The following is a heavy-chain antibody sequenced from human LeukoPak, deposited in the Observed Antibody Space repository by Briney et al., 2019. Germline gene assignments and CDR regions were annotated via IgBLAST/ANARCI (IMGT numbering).Heavy chain of an antibody. CDR2: ISGSGGTGT. Sequence: GSLRLSCAASGFSFSDYAMSWVRQAPGKGLEWVSAISGSGGTGTYYADSVQGRFTISRDNAANSLYLQMNSLRAGDTAVYYCARDIYYDSSGYYGSVYWGQGTLVTVSS. CDR1: GFSFSDYA. D-gene: IGHD3-22*01. V-gene: IGHV3-23*01. CDR3: ARDIYYDSSGYYGSVY. J-gene: IGHJ4*02.